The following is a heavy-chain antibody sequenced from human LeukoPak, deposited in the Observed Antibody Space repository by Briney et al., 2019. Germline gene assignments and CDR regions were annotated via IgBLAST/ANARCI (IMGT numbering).Heavy chain of an antibody. V-gene: IGHV1-2*02. Sequence: ASVKVSCKASGYTFTGYYMHWVRQAPGQGLEWMGWINPNSGGTNYAQKFQGRVTMTRDTSISTAYMELSRLRSDDTAVYYCARPYYDFWSGHDAFDIWGQGTMVTLSS. CDR2: INPNSGGT. CDR3: ARPYYDFWSGHDAFDI. CDR1: GYTFTGYY. J-gene: IGHJ3*02. D-gene: IGHD3-3*01.